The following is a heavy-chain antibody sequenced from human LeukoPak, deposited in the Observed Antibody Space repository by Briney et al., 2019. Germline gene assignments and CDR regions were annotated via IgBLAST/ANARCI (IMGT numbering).Heavy chain of an antibody. Sequence: GSLRLSCAASGFTFDDYSMSWVRQAPGKGLEWVSGINWNGGSTGYADSVKGRFTISRDNAKNSLYVQMNSLRAEDTALYHCARVSSSWTTFDYWGQGTLVTVSS. CDR2: INWNGGST. CDR3: ARVSSSWTTFDY. CDR1: GFTFDDYS. J-gene: IGHJ4*02. V-gene: IGHV3-20*01. D-gene: IGHD6-13*01.